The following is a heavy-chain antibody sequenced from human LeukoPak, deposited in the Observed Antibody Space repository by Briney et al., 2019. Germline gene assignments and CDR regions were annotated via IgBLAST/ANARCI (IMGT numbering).Heavy chain of an antibody. V-gene: IGHV3-30*15. CDR1: GFAFNTLA. Sequence: GRSLRLSCVASGFAFNTLAMHWVRQAPGKGLEWLAFMSLDGSSIYYADSVRGRFTISRDNSKNTLFLQMSSLRVEDTAVYYCARDRGKLRYVDLWGQGTLLTVSS. CDR3: ARDRGKLRYVDL. J-gene: IGHJ4*02. CDR2: MSLDGSSI. D-gene: IGHD3-9*01.